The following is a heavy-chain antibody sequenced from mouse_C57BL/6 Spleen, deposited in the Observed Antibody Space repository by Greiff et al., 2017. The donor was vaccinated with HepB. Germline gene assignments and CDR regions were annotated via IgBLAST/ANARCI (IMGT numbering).Heavy chain of an antibody. CDR1: GFTFSDYG. J-gene: IGHJ4*01. CDR2: ISSGSSTI. D-gene: IGHD1-1*01. V-gene: IGHV5-17*01. CDR3: ARGGSSSYYYAMDY. Sequence: EVQRVESGGGLVKPGGSLKLSCAASGFTFSDYGMHWVRQAPEKGLEWVAYISSGSSTIYYADTVKGRFTISRDNAKNTLFLQMTSLRSEDTAMYYCARGGSSSYYYAMDYWGQGTSVTVSS.